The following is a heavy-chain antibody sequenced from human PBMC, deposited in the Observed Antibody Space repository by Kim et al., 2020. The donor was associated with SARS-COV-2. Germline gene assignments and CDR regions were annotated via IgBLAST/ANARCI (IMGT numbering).Heavy chain of an antibody. CDR1: GYAFTDYH. CDR3: TSQITGTSFEY. Sequence: ASVKVSCKASGYAFTDYHLHWVRQAPGKGLEWMGWIHPKSGDTNYARKFQGRVTMTRDTSISTVYMELTSLRSDDTAVFYCTSQITGTSFEYWGQGTLVTAS. J-gene: IGHJ4*02. D-gene: IGHD1-1*01. CDR2: IHPKSGDT. V-gene: IGHV1-2*02.